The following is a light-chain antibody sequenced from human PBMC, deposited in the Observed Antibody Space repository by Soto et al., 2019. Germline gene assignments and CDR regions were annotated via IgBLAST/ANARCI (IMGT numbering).Light chain of an antibody. Sequence: EIVLTQSPATLSLSPGARAPLSCRASQSVGSYLAWYQQKPGQAPRLLIYATSNRATGIPGRFSGSGSGTDFTLTISSLEPEDFAVYYCQQRTNWLFTFGPGTKVDIK. CDR3: QQRTNWLFT. CDR1: QSVGSY. CDR2: ATS. J-gene: IGKJ3*01. V-gene: IGKV3-11*01.